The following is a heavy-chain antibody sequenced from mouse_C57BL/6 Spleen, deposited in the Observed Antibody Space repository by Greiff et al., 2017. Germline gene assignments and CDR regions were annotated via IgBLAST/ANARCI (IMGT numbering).Heavy chain of an antibody. J-gene: IGHJ4*01. Sequence: EVQLQQSGPELVKPGASVKIPCKASGYTFTDYNMDWVKQSHGKSLEWIGDINPNNGGTIYNQTFKGKATLTVDKSSSTAYMELRSLTSEDTAVYYCARRRIYYGNFYYAMDYGGKGTSVTVSS. CDR2: INPNNGGT. D-gene: IGHD2-1*01. CDR1: GYTFTDYN. CDR3: ARRRIYYGNFYYAMDY. V-gene: IGHV1-18*01.